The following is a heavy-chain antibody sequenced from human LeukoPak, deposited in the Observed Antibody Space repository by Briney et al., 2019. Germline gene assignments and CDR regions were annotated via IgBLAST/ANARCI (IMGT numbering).Heavy chain of an antibody. CDR3: ARDPPYYGILTAEKVFDY. V-gene: IGHV1-18*01. J-gene: IGHJ4*02. CDR2: ISAYNGNT. CDR1: GYTFTSYG. D-gene: IGHD3-9*01. Sequence: ASVKVSCKASGYTFTSYGISWVRQAPGQGLEWMGWISAYNGNTNYAQKLQGRVTMTTDTSTSTAYMELRSLRSDDTAVYYCARDPPYYGILTAEKVFDYWGQGTLVTVSS.